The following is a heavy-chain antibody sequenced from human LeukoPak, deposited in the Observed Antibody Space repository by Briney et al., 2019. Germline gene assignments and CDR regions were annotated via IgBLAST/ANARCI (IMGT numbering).Heavy chain of an antibody. V-gene: IGHV3-7*01. CDR2: VKQDGSEK. J-gene: IGHJ6*03. Sequence: PGGSLRLSCAASGFTFSSYWMSWVRQAPGKGLEWVANVKQDGSEKYYVDSVKGRFTISRDNAKNSLYLQMNSLRAEDTAVYYCARDRGTGSYYDFWSGYQQFYDYYYYYYMDVWGKGTTVTVSS. D-gene: IGHD3-3*01. CDR1: GFTFSSYW. CDR3: ARDRGTGSYYDFWSGYQQFYDYYYYYYMDV.